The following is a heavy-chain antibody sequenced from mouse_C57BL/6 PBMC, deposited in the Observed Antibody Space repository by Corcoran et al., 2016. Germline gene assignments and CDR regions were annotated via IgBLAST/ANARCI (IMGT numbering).Heavy chain of an antibody. CDR3: AIAWFAY. V-gene: IGHV1-26*01. J-gene: IGHJ3*01. CDR2: INPNNGGT. Sequence: EVQLQQSGPELVKPGASVKISCKASGYTFTDYYMSWVKQSHGKSLEWIGDINPNNGGTSYNQKFKGKATLTVDKSSSTAYMELRSLTSEDSAVYYCAIAWFAYWGQGTLVTVSA. CDR1: GYTFTDYY.